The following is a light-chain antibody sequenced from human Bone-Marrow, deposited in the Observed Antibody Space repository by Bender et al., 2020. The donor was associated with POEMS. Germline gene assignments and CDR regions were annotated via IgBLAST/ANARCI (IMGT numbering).Light chain of an antibody. CDR1: SSDVGSYKL. V-gene: IGLV2-14*02. J-gene: IGLJ3*02. CDR3: QSYDNSLGGWV. Sequence: QSALTQPASVSGSPGQSITISCTGSSSDVGSYKLVSWYQQHPGKAPKLMIYDVSKRPSGVPDRFSGSKSGNTASLTITGLQAEDEGDYYCQSYDNSLGGWVFGGGTKLTVL. CDR2: DVS.